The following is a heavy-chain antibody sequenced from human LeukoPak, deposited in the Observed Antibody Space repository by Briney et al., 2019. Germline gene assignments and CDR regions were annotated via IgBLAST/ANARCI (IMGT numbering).Heavy chain of an antibody. CDR1: GFTFSSYG. J-gene: IGHJ4*02. Sequence: GRSLRLSCAASGFTFSSYGMHWVRQAPGKGLAWVAVIWYDGSNKYYADSVKGRFTISRDNSKNTLYLQMNSLRAEDTAVYYCAKDLHSSSWHYYFDYWGQGTLVTVSS. CDR2: IWYDGSNK. CDR3: AKDLHSSSWHYYFDY. D-gene: IGHD6-13*01. V-gene: IGHV3-33*06.